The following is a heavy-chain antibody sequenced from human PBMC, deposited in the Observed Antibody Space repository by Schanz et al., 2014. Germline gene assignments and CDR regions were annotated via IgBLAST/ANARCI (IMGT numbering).Heavy chain of an antibody. CDR2: INPSGGST. J-gene: IGHJ3*02. CDR3: TRGGYSYALSAFDI. CDR1: GYTFTSDS. Sequence: QVQLVQSGAEVKKPGASVKVSCKASGYTFTSDSMHWVRQAPGQGLEWMGMINPSGGSTNNAQKFQGRLTMTTDTSTSTAYMELRSLRSDDTALYYCTRGGYSYALSAFDIWGQGTMVTVSS. V-gene: IGHV1-46*01. D-gene: IGHD5-18*01.